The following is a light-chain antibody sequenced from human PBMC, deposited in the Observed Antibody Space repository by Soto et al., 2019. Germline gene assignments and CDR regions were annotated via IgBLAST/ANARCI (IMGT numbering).Light chain of an antibody. CDR3: QQYGSSPPTWT. V-gene: IGKV3-20*01. CDR2: GAS. Sequence: EFGWSKFPGTLSLSPGEEPTLSSGPSKVVPSSQLAWYQQKPGQAPRLLIYGASSRATGIPDRFSGSGSGTDFTLTISRLEPEDFVVYYCQQYGSSPPTWTFGQGTKVEIK. CDR1: KVVPSSQ. J-gene: IGKJ1*01.